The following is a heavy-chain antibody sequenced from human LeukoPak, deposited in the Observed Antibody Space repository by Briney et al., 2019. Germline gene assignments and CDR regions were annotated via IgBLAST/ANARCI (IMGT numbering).Heavy chain of an antibody. CDR1: GYTFSNHY. CDR3: ARVPGPTMVRGVSKYYFDY. V-gene: IGHV1-46*01. J-gene: IGHJ4*02. D-gene: IGHD3-10*01. CDR2: INPSGGST. Sequence: GASVKVSCKASGYTFSNHYMHWVRQAPGQGLEWMGVINPSGGSTSHAQKFQGRVTMTRDTSTRTVYMELSSLRSEDTAVYYCARVPGPTMVRGVSKYYFDYWGQGTLVTVSS.